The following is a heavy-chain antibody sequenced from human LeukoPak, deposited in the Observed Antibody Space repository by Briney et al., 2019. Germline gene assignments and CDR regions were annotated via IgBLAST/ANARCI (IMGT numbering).Heavy chain of an antibody. CDR1: GFTVSSNY. V-gene: IGHV3-53*01. J-gene: IGHJ4*02. CDR3: ARARYFDWLPSLDY. CDR2: IYSGGST. D-gene: IGHD3-9*01. Sequence: GGSLRLSCAASGFTVSSNYMSWVRQAPGKGLERVSVIYSGGSTYYADSVKGRFTISRDNSKNTLYLQMNSLRAEDTAVYYCARARYFDWLPSLDYWGQGTLVTVSS.